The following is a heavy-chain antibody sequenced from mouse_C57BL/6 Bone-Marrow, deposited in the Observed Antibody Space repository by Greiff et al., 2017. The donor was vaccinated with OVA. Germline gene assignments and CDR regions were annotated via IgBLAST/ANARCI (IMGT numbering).Heavy chain of an antibody. CDR1: GFSLTSYA. Sequence: VQVVESGPGLVAPSQRLSITCTVSGFSLTSYAISWVRQPPGKGLEWLGVIWTGGGTNYNLALKSRLSISKDNSKSQVFLKMNSLQTDDTARYYCARNDYDDGYYAMDYWGQGTSVTVAS. CDR2: IWTGGGT. J-gene: IGHJ4*01. CDR3: ARNDYDDGYYAMDY. V-gene: IGHV2-9-1*01. D-gene: IGHD2-4*01.